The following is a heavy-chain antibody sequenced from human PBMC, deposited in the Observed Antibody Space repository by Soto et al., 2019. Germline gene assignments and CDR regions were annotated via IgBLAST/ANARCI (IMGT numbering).Heavy chain of an antibody. D-gene: IGHD6-6*01. CDR3: ARGGGIAARLVPGYYYYYYGMDV. CDR1: GGSFSGYY. Sequence: QVQLQQWGAGLLKPSETLSLTCAVYGGSFSGYYWSWIRQPPGKGLEWIGEINHSGSTNYNPSLKSRVTISVDTSKNQFSLKLSSVTAADTAVYYCARGGGIAARLVPGYYYYYYGMDVWGQGTTVTVSS. CDR2: INHSGST. V-gene: IGHV4-34*01. J-gene: IGHJ6*02.